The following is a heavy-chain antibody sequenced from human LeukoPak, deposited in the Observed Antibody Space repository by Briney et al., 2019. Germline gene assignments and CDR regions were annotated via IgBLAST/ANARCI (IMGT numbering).Heavy chain of an antibody. CDR2: INHSGST. V-gene: IGHV4-34*01. CDR3: ARRRSGRGNSYATHFDY. Sequence: SETLSLTCAVYGGSFSGYYWSWIRQPPGKGLEWIGEINHSGSTNYNPSLKSRVTISVDTSKNQFSLKLSSVTAADTAVYYCARRRSGRGNSYATHFDYWGQGTLVTVSS. D-gene: IGHD5-18*01. CDR1: GGSFSGYY. J-gene: IGHJ4*02.